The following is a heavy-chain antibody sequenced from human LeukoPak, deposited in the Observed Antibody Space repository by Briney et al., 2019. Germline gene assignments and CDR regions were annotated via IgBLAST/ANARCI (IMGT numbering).Heavy chain of an antibody. CDR2: ISSSSSYI. Sequence: PGGSLRLSCAASGFTFSSYSMNWVRQAPGKGLEWVSSISSSSSYIYYADSVKGRFTISRDNAKNSLYLQMNSLRAEDTAVYYCARDIQEGWLSVFDYWGQGTLVTVSS. CDR1: GFTFSSYS. D-gene: IGHD5-24*01. V-gene: IGHV3-21*01. J-gene: IGHJ4*02. CDR3: ARDIQEGWLSVFDY.